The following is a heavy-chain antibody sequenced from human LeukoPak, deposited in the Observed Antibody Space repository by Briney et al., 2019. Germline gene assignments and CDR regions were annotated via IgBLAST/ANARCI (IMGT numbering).Heavy chain of an antibody. J-gene: IGHJ6*03. D-gene: IGHD3-3*01. CDR3: ARHEVGGDSSSGYEYYYYMDA. V-gene: IGHV5-51*01. CDR2: IYPDDSDT. CDR1: GYTFTNYW. Sequence: GESLKISCKASGYTFTNYWIGWVRQMPGKGLEWMGIIYPDDSDTKYSPSFQGQVTISVDESISTAYLQWSSLKASDTAIYYCARHEVGGDSSSGYEYYYYMDAWGKGTAVTVSS.